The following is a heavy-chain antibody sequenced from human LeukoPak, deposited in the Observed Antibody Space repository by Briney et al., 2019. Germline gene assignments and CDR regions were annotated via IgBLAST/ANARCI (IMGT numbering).Heavy chain of an antibody. D-gene: IGHD1-1*01. J-gene: IGHJ4*02. CDR3: AKRPYRYYFDY. V-gene: IGHV3-21*04. Sequence: GGSLRLSCAASGFTFGSYAMNWVRQAPGKGLEWVSSISSGSSFIYYADSVKGRFTISRDNAKNSLYLQMNSLRAEDTAVYYCAKRPYRYYFDYWGQGTLVTVSS. CDR2: ISSGSSFI. CDR1: GFTFGSYA.